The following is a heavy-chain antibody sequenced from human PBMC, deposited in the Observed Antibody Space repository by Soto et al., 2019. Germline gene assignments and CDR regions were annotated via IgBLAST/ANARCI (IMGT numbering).Heavy chain of an antibody. V-gene: IGHV1-18*01. D-gene: IGHD1-1*01. CDR2: ISAHNGNT. J-gene: IGHJ4*02. Sequence: QIHLVQSGAEVKKPGASVKVSCKCSGYGFTTYGITWVRQAPGQGLEWMAWISAHNGNTNYAQKLQGRVTVTRDTSTSTAYMELRSLRSDDTAVYYCARGRYGDYWGQGAVVTVSS. CDR3: ARGRYGDY. CDR1: GYGFTTYG.